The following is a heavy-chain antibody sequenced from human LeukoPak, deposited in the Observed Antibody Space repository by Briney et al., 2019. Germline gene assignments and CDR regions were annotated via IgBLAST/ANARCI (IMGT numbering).Heavy chain of an antibody. D-gene: IGHD3-10*01. J-gene: IGHJ4*02. V-gene: IGHV4-61*02. CDR2: IYTSGST. CDR1: GGSISSGSYY. Sequence: SETLSLTCTVSGGSISSGSYYWSWIRQPAGKGLEWIGRIYTSGSTYYNPSLKSRVTISVDTSKNQFSLKLSSVTAADTAVYYCARAHVRSRGVLFDYWGQGTLVTVSS. CDR3: ARAHVRSRGVLFDY.